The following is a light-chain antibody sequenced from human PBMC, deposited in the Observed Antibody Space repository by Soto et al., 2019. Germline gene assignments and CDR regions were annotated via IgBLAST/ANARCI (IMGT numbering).Light chain of an antibody. Sequence: EIVMTQSPATLSVSPGERATLSCGASQSMNSRSLAWYQQKPGQAPRLLIYDASSRATGIPDRFSASGSGTDFTLTISSLEPEDFAVYYCQQYVASPYTFGQGTKVDIK. CDR1: QSMNSRS. CDR3: QQYVASPYT. CDR2: DAS. J-gene: IGKJ2*01. V-gene: IGKV3D-20*01.